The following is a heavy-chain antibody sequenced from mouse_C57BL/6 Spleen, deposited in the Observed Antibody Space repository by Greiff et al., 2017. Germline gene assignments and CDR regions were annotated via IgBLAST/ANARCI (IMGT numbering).Heavy chain of an antibody. Sequence: VQLVESGAELVRPGASVTLSCKASGYTFTDYEMHWVKQTPVHGLEWIGAIDPETGGTAYNQKFKGKAILTADKSSSTAYMELRSLTSEDSAVYYCTRTTVVGDFDYWGQGTTLTVSS. D-gene: IGHD1-1*01. CDR1: GYTFTDYE. CDR3: TRTTVVGDFDY. J-gene: IGHJ2*01. V-gene: IGHV1-15*01. CDR2: IDPETGGT.